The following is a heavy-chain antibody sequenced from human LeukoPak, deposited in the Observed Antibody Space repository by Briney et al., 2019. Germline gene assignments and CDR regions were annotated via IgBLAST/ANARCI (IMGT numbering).Heavy chain of an antibody. D-gene: IGHD1-26*01. V-gene: IGHV3-48*01. CDR3: VVEVVGEDY. CDR1: GFTFSSYS. CDR2: ISSRSSTI. J-gene: IGHJ4*02. Sequence: GGSLRLSCAASGFTFSSYSMNWVRQAPGKGLEWVSYISSRSSTIYYADSVKGRFTISRDNNAKNSLYLQMNSLRAEDTAVYYCVVEVVGEDYWGQGTLVTASS.